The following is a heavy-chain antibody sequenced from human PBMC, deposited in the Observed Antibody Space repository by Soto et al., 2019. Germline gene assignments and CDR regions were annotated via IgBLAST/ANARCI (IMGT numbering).Heavy chain of an antibody. CDR2: ISGSGGST. CDR3: AKDRYGDYGGIDF. Sequence: GGSLRLSCAASGFTFSSYAMSWVRQAPGKGLEWVSAISGSGGSTYYADSVKGRFAISRDTSKNTLFLQMNSLRAEDTAVYYCAKDRYGDYGGIDFWGQGTRVTVSS. J-gene: IGHJ4*02. V-gene: IGHV3-23*01. CDR1: GFTFSSYA. D-gene: IGHD4-17*01.